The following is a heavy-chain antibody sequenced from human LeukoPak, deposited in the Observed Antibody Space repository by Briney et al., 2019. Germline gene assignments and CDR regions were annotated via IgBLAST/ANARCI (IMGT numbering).Heavy chain of an antibody. V-gene: IGHV4-59*01. Sequence: SETLSLTCTVSGGXISSYYWSWIRQPPGKGLEWIGYIYYSGNTNYNPSLKSRVTMSLDTSKNQFSLKLSSVTAADTAVYYCARVDSSSWYYWFDPWGQGSLVTVSS. CDR3: ARVDSSSWYYWFDP. J-gene: IGHJ5*02. D-gene: IGHD6-13*01. CDR2: IYYSGNT. CDR1: GGXISSYY.